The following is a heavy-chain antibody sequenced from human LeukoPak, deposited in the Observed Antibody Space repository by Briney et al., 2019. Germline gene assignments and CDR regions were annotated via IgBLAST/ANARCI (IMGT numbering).Heavy chain of an antibody. CDR1: GGTFSSYA. CDR2: IIPIFGTA. Sequence: GASVKVSCKASGGTFSSYAISWVRQAPGQGLEWMGGIIPIFGTANYAQKFQGRVTITADKSTSTAYMELSSLRSEDTAVYYCARGNYGDYVSLVRWEFYYYYYYYMDVWGKGTTVTVSS. V-gene: IGHV1-69*06. J-gene: IGHJ6*03. CDR3: ARGNYGDYVSLVRWEFYYYYYYYMDV. D-gene: IGHD4-17*01.